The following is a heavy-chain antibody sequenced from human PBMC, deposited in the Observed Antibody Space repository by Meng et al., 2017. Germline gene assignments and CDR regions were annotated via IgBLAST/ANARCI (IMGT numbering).Heavy chain of an antibody. D-gene: IGHD4-17*01. CDR2: IIPIFGTA. Sequence: QVQVVKGGAEVKKPGASVKVSCKASGGTFSRYAISWVRQATGQGLEWMGGIIPIFGTANYAQKFQGRVTITADESTSTAYMELSSLRSEDTAVYYCARDYGDYAWIAKRWFDPWGQGTLVTVSS. J-gene: IGHJ5*02. CDR1: GGTFSRYA. V-gene: IGHV1-69*01. CDR3: ARDYGDYAWIAKRWFDP.